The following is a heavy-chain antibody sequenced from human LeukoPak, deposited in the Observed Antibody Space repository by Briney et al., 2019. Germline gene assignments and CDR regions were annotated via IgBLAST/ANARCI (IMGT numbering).Heavy chain of an antibody. CDR3: ARGSGSGSYYLYYYYYMDV. Sequence: SETLSLTCTVSGGSISSSSYYWGWIRQPPGKGLEWIGSIYYSGSTYYNPSLKSRVTISVDTSKNQFSLKLSSVTAADTAVYYCARGSGSGSYYLYYYYYMDVWGKGTTVTVSS. V-gene: IGHV4-39*07. D-gene: IGHD1-26*01. CDR2: IYYSGST. CDR1: GGSISSSSYY. J-gene: IGHJ6*03.